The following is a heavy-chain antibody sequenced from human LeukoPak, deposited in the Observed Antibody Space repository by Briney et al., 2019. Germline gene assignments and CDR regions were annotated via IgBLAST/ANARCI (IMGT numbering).Heavy chain of an antibody. CDR2: INPNSGGT. CDR1: GYTFTGHY. V-gene: IGHV1-2*02. J-gene: IGHJ6*02. CDR3: ARGGISTSFYYYYYYGMDV. Sequence: ATVKVSCKASGYTFTGHYMHWVRQAPGQGLEWMGWINPNSGGTNYAQKFQGRVTMTRDTSISTAYMELSRLRSDDTAVYYCARGGISTSFYYYYYYGMDVWGQGTTVTVSS. D-gene: IGHD2-2*01.